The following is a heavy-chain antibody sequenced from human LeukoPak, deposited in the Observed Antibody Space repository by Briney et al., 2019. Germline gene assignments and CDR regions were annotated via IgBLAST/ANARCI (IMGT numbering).Heavy chain of an antibody. CDR2: IYYTGSA. D-gene: IGHD3-22*01. Sequence: SETLSLTCTVSGGSTSSYYWSWIRQPPGKGPEWIGYIYYTGSANYNPSLKSRVTISVDTSKNQFSLKLSSVTTADTAVYYCARGGSSGSNWFDPWGQGTLVTVSS. CDR3: ARGGSSGSNWFDP. CDR1: GGSTSSYY. V-gene: IGHV4-59*01. J-gene: IGHJ5*02.